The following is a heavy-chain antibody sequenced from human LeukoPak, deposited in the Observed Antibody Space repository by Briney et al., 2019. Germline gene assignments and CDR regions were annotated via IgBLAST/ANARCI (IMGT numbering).Heavy chain of an antibody. Sequence: GGSLRLSCAASGFTFSSYSMNWVRQAPGKGLEWVSSISSSSSYIYYADSVKGRFTISRDNAKSSLYLQMNSLRAEDTAVYYCARAGYSYPYYFDYWGQGTLVTVSS. CDR3: ARAGYSYPYYFDY. CDR1: GFTFSSYS. D-gene: IGHD5-18*01. V-gene: IGHV3-21*01. CDR2: ISSSSSYI. J-gene: IGHJ4*02.